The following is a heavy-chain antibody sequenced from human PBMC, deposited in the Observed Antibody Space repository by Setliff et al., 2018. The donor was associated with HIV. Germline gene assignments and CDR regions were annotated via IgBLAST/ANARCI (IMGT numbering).Heavy chain of an antibody. CDR2: ISSSGTT. CDR1: DDSFSNYD. V-gene: IGHV4-4*09. Sequence: SETLSFTCDVSDDSFSNYDWTWIRQPPGKALQWIGYISSSGTTNYKPSLRSRVTISIETSNTRFFLWLRSVTAADTATYFCARLGRAIDDGGSSLRLDFWGQGMLVTVSS. D-gene: IGHD2-15*01. CDR3: ARLGRAIDDGGSSLRLDF. J-gene: IGHJ4*02.